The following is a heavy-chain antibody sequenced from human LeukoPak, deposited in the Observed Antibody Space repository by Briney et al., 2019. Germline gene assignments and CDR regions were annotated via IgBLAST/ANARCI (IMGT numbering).Heavy chain of an antibody. CDR3: ARDEEGGGSNWFDP. V-gene: IGHV3-23*01. CDR2: ISGSGGST. Sequence: PGGSLRLSCAASGFTFSSYAMSWVRQAPGKGLEWVSAISGSGGSTYYADSVKGRFTISRDNSKNTLYLQMNSLRAEDTAVYYCARDEEGGGSNWFDPWGQGTLVTVSS. J-gene: IGHJ5*02. D-gene: IGHD2-15*01. CDR1: GFTFSSYA.